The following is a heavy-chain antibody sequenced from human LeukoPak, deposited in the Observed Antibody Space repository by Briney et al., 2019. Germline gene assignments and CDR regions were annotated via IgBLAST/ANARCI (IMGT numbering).Heavy chain of an antibody. Sequence: PSETLSLTCAVSGYSITSGYYWGWIRQPPGKGLEWIGSIYHGGSTYSNPSLKSRVTISVDTSKNQFSLKLTSVTAADTAVYYCARDGYCSSTSCYHPLDPNWFDPWGQGTLVTVSS. CDR3: ARDGYCSSTSCYHPLDPNWFDP. CDR2: IYHGGST. J-gene: IGHJ5*02. V-gene: IGHV4-38-2*02. CDR1: GYSITSGYY. D-gene: IGHD2-2*03.